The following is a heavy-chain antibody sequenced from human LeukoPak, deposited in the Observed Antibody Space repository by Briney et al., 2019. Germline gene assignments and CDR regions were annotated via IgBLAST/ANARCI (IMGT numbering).Heavy chain of an antibody. J-gene: IGHJ5*02. Sequence: SETLSLTCAVYGGSFSGYYWRWIRQPPGKGLEWIGEINHSGSTNYNPPLKSRVTISVDTSKNQFSLKLTSVTAADTAVYYCASTSSDYSNYRGWFDPWGQGTLVTVSS. CDR3: ASTSSDYSNYRGWFDP. D-gene: IGHD4-11*01. V-gene: IGHV4-34*01. CDR1: GGSFSGYY. CDR2: INHSGST.